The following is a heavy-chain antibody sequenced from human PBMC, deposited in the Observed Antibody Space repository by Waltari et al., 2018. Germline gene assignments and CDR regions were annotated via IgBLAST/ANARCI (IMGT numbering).Heavy chain of an antibody. J-gene: IGHJ4*02. CDR2: IWDDGSNK. D-gene: IGHD3-10*01. Sequence: QVQLVESGGGVVQPGRSLRLSCAASGFTFSSYGMHWVRQAPGQGLEWVAVIWDDGSNKYYADSVKGRFTISRDNSKNTLYLQMNSLRAEDTAVYYCARGLYGSPGYWGQGTLVTVSS. CDR1: GFTFSSYG. V-gene: IGHV3-33*01. CDR3: ARGLYGSPGY.